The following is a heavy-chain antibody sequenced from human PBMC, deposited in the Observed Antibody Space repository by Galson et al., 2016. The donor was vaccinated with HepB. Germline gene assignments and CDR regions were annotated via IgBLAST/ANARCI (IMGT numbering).Heavy chain of an antibody. J-gene: IGHJ4*02. Sequence: SLRLSCAASGFSFSDYSMHWVRQAPGKGLEWISHIGNRRRYIMYADSVKGRFTISRDDAENSLFLQMNNLRVEDTATYYCARGVDFWRNPEDRFNYWGQGTLVTVSS. CDR3: ARGVDFWRNPEDRFNY. V-gene: IGHV3-11*06. CDR2: IGNRRRYI. D-gene: IGHD3-3*01. CDR1: GFSFSDYS.